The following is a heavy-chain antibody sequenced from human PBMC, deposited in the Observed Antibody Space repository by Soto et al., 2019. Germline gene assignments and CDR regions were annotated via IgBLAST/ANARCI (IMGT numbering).Heavy chain of an antibody. V-gene: IGHV1-69*13. CDR1: GGTFSSHA. CDR2: IIPIFGTA. D-gene: IGHD1-26*01. CDR3: AREVSGSYSENYYFDY. J-gene: IGHJ4*02. Sequence: SVKVSCKASGGTFSSHAISWVRQAPGQGLEWMGGIIPIFGTANYAQKFQGRVTITADESTSTAYMELSSLRSEDTAVYYCAREVSGSYSENYYFDYWGQGTLVTVSS.